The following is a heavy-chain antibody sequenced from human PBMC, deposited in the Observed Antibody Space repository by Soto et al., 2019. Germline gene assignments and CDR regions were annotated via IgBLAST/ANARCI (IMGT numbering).Heavy chain of an antibody. J-gene: IGHJ6*02. CDR1: GYTCSSYG. D-gene: IGHD1-26*01. CDR3: AKAHQVGAKSQVYYGMDV. CDR2: ISYDGSNK. V-gene: IGHV3-30*18. Sequence: QVQLVESGGGVIQPGRSLRLSCAASGYTCSSYGMHWVRQAPGKGLEWVAVISYDGSNKYYADSVKGRFTISRDNSKNTLYLQMNSLRAEDTAVYYCAKAHQVGAKSQVYYGMDVWGQGTTVTVSS.